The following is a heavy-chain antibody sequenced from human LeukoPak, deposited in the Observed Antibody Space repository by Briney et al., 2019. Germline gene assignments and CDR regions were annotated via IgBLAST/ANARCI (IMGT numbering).Heavy chain of an antibody. D-gene: IGHD2-2*01. CDR3: ARISVPAAMIYYYYGMDV. CDR1: GGSFSGYY. CDR2: INHSGST. J-gene: IGHJ6*02. Sequence: SETLSLTCAVYGGSFSGYYWGWSREPPGKGLEWIGEINHSGSTNYNTSLKSRVTISVDTSKNQFSLKLSSVTAADTAVYYCARISVPAAMIYYYYGMDVWGQGTTVAVSS. V-gene: IGHV4-34*01.